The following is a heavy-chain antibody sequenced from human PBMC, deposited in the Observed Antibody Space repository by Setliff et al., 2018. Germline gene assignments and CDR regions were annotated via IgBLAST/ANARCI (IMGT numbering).Heavy chain of an antibody. CDR1: GGSVSSGDYH. CDR3: ARILGYCSGGSCYVPY. Sequence: SETLSLTCTVSGGSVSSGDYHWGWIRQPPGKRLEWIGSLYYSGTTYCNPSLNSRVTISMDTSTNQFSLKLSSVTAADTAMYYCARILGYCSGGSCYVPYWGQGTLVTVSS. D-gene: IGHD2-15*01. J-gene: IGHJ4*02. CDR2: LYYSGTT. V-gene: IGHV4-39*07.